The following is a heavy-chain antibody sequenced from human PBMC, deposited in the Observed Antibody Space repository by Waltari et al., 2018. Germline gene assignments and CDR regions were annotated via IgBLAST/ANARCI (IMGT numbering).Heavy chain of an antibody. CDR3: ARRYFDY. Sequence: EVQLVESGGGLVRPGGSLRLSCAASGFTFSSYWMQWVRQAPGKGLEWLANIKEDGSEKHYVDSVKGRFTISRDNGRNTLYLQMNSLRDEDTAVYYCARRYFDYWGQGTLVTVSS. J-gene: IGHJ4*02. CDR1: GFTFSSYW. CDR2: IKEDGSEK. V-gene: IGHV3-7*01. D-gene: IGHD1-20*01.